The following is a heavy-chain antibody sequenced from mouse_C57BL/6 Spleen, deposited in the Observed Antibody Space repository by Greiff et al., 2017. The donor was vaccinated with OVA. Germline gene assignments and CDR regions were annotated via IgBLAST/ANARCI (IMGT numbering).Heavy chain of an antibody. CDR3: ARTYYSNYVGFAY. CDR1: GYTFTSYW. CDR2: INPSNGGT. V-gene: IGHV1-53*01. J-gene: IGHJ3*01. Sequence: QVQLQQPGTELVKPGASVKLSCKASGYTFTSYWMHWVKQRPGQGLEWIGNINPSNGGTTYNEKFKSKAKLTVDKSSSTAYMQLSSLTSEDSAVYYGARTYYSNYVGFAYWGQGTLVTVSA. D-gene: IGHD2-5*01.